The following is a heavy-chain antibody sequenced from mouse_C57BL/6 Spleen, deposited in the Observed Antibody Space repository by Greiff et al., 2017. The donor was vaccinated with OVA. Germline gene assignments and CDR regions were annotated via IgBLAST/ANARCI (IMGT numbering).Heavy chain of an antibody. Sequence: EVKVVESGGDLVKPGGSLKLSCAASGFTFSSYGMSWVRQTPDKRLEWVATISSGGSYTYYPDSVKGRFTISRDNAKNTLYLQMSSLKSEDTAMYYCARVITTVVAKGYFDVWGTGTTVTVSS. V-gene: IGHV5-6*01. CDR1: GFTFSSYG. CDR3: ARVITTVVAKGYFDV. J-gene: IGHJ1*03. CDR2: ISSGGSYT. D-gene: IGHD1-1*01.